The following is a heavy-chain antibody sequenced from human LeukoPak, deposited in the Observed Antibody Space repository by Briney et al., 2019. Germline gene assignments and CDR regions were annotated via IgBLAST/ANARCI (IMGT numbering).Heavy chain of an antibody. CDR1: GYTFTGYY. J-gene: IGHJ6*02. CDR3: ARDRDGMDV. D-gene: IGHD3-10*01. Sequence: ASVKVSCKASGYTFTGYYMHWVRQAPGQGLEWMGWINPNSDGTNYAQKFQDRVTMTRDTSTSTTYMEVSRLRSDDTAVYYCARDRDGMDVWGQGTTVTVPS. CDR2: INPNSDGT. V-gene: IGHV1-2*02.